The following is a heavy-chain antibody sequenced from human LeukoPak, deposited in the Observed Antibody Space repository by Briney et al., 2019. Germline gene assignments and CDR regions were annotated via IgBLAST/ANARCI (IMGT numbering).Heavy chain of an antibody. CDR2: IHSDGSPT. J-gene: IGHJ4*02. Sequence: PGGSLRLSCAASRFTFSTYWMHWVRQAPGKGLVWVSRIHSDGSPTSYADSVKGRFTIARDNAKNTLYLQMNSLRAEDTAVYYCARGSALGAYFDYWGQGTLVAVSS. CDR3: ARGSALGAYFDY. CDR1: RFTFSTYW. D-gene: IGHD3-10*01. V-gene: IGHV3-74*01.